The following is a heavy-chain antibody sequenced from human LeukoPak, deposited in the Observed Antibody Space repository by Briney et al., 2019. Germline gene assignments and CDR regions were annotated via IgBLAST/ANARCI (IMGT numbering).Heavy chain of an antibody. V-gene: IGHV4-34*01. CDR3: AREVWGMVDY. J-gene: IGHJ4*02. CDR2: INHSGST. D-gene: IGHD3-16*01. Sequence: PSETLSLTCAVYGGSFSGYYWSWIRQPPGKGLEWIGEINHSGSTNYNPSLKSRVTISVDTSKNQFPLKLSSVTAADTAVYYCAREVWGMVDYWGQGTLVTVSS. CDR1: GGSFSGYY.